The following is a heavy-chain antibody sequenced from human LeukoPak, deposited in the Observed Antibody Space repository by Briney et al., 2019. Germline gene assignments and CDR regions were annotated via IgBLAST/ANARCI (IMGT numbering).Heavy chain of an antibody. D-gene: IGHD2-15*01. CDR2: INHSGST. CDR3: ARERGYCSGGSCYGFYGY. Sequence: SGTLSLTCAVSGGSISSSNWWTWIRQPPGKGLEWIGEINHSGSTNYNPSLKSRVTISVDTSKNQFSLKLSSVTAADTAVYYCARERGYCSGGSCYGFYGYWGQGTLVTVSS. CDR1: GGSISSSNW. V-gene: IGHV4-4*02. J-gene: IGHJ4*02.